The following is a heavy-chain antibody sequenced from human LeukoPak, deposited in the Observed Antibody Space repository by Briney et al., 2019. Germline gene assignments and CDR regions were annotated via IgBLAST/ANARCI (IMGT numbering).Heavy chain of an antibody. CDR2: IYYSGST. CDR3: ARDGRYYYAFDI. V-gene: IGHV4-30-4*07. Sequence: KPSETLSLTCAVSGGSISSGGYSWSWIRQPPGKGLEWIGNIYYSGSTYYNPSLKSRATISVDTSKNQFSLKLSSVTAADTAVYYCARDGRYYYAFDIWGQGTMVTVSS. D-gene: IGHD1-26*01. J-gene: IGHJ3*02. CDR1: GGSISSGGYS.